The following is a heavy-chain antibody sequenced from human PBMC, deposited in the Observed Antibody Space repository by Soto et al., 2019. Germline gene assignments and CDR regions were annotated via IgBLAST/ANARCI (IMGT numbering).Heavy chain of an antibody. CDR2: IWHDGSNK. J-gene: IGHJ4*02. CDR1: GFSFSTYG. CDR3: AREGYSGSFFDY. D-gene: IGHD5-12*01. V-gene: IGHV3-33*01. Sequence: QVLLVESGGGVVQPGRSLRLSCVASGFSFSTYGMHWVRQPPGKGLEWVAGIWHDGSNKYYADSVQGRATISRDNSENTVYLQMHTLRGDDTAKYFCAREGYSGSFFDYWGQGTLGSVSS.